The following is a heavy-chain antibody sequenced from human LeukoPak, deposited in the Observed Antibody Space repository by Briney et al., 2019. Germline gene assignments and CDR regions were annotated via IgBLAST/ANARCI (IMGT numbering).Heavy chain of an antibody. J-gene: IGHJ4*02. CDR2: IYTSGST. V-gene: IGHV4-59*10. CDR1: GGSFSGYY. Sequence: PSETLSLTCAVYGGSFSGYYWSWIRQPAGKGLEWIGRIYTSGSTNYNPSLKSRVTMSVDTSKNQFSLKLSSVTAADTAVYYCARAGRRSLSGSYYFDYWGWGKVVIVTS. D-gene: IGHD3-10*01. CDR3: ARAGRRSLSGSYYFDY.